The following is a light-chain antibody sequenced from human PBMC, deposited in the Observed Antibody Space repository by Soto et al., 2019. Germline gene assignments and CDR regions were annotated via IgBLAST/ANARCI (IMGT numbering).Light chain of an antibody. CDR1: RSVNNF. CDR3: HQRAGWPPT. Sequence: EMVLTQSPVTLSLSPGERATLSCRATRSVNNFVAWYQQKPGQAPSLLISDASNRATGIPDRFSGSGSGTDFTLTINSLEPEDVGVYFCHQRAGWPPTFGGGTKVEIK. J-gene: IGKJ4*01. V-gene: IGKV3-11*01. CDR2: DAS.